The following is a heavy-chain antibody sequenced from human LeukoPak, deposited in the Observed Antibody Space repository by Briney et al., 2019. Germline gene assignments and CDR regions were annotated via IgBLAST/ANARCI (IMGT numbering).Heavy chain of an antibody. J-gene: IGHJ5*02. CDR2: INHSGST. V-gene: IGHV4-34*01. D-gene: IGHD3-22*01. Sequence: PSETLSLTCAVYGGSFSGYYWSWIRQPPGKGLEWIGEINHSGSTNYNPSLKSRVTISVDTSKNQFSLKLNSVTAADTAVYYCASLWLGGAGFDPWGQGTLVTVSS. CDR3: ASLWLGGAGFDP. CDR1: GGSFSGYY.